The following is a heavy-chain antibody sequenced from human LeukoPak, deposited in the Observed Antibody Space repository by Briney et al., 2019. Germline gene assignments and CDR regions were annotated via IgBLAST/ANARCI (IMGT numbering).Heavy chain of an antibody. D-gene: IGHD3-10*01. Sequence: ASVKVSCKASGGTFSNYAISWVRQAPGQGLEWMGGIIPIFGTASYAQKFQGRVTITADESTSTAYMELSSLRSGDTAVYYCARDLGDSFDYWGQGTLVTVSS. V-gene: IGHV1-69*13. CDR3: ARDLGDSFDY. J-gene: IGHJ4*02. CDR2: IIPIFGTA. CDR1: GGTFSNYA.